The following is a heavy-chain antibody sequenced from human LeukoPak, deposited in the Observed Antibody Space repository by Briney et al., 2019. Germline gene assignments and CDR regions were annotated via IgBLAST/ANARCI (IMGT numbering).Heavy chain of an antibody. J-gene: IGHJ4*02. CDR2: INPNSGGT. V-gene: IGHV1-2*02. CDR3: ASRGSGSYSEHDY. CDR1: GYTFTGYY. D-gene: IGHD3-10*01. Sequence: ASVKVSCEASGYTFTGYYMHWVRQAPGQGLEWMGWINPNSGGTNYAQKFQGRVTMTRDTSISTAYMELSRLRSDDTAVYYCASRGSGSYSEHDYWGQGTLVTVSS.